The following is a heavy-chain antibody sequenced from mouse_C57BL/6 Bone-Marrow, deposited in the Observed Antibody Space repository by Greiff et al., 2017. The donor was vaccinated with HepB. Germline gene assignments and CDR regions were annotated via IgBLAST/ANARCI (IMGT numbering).Heavy chain of an antibody. J-gene: IGHJ3*01. D-gene: IGHD2-4*01. CDR2: IDPSDSYT. CDR3: AREGLRRGNGFAY. Sequence: QVQLKQPGAELVMPGASVKLSCKASGYTFTSYWMHWVKQRPGQGLEWIGEIDPSDSYTNYNQKFKGKSTLTVDKSSSTAYMQLSSLTSEDSAVYYCAREGLRRGNGFAYWGQGTLVTVSA. CDR1: GYTFTSYW. V-gene: IGHV1-69*01.